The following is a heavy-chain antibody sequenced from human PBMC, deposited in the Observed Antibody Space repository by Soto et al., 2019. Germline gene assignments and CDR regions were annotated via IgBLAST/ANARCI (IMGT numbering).Heavy chain of an antibody. CDR1: GFTFRNYD. CDR2: ISAAGDP. J-gene: IGHJ6*02. V-gene: IGHV3-13*05. CDR3: ASTDRDFYGLDV. Sequence: EVQLVESGGGLVQPGGSPRLSCEASGFTFRNYDMHWVRQGTGKGLEWVSGISAAGDPDYADSVEGRFTISRENAQNSFFLQMNSLRVGDTAVYYCASTDRDFYGLDVWGQGTTVIVSS.